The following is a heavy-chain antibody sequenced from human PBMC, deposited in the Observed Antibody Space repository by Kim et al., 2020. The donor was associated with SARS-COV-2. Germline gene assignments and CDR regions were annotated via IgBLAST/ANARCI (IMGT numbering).Heavy chain of an antibody. J-gene: IGHJ4*02. V-gene: IGHV3-20*04. CDR1: GFTFDDYG. D-gene: IGHD4-17*01. CDR2: INWNGGST. CDR3: ARGNGDYTIDY. Sequence: GGSLRLSCAASGFTFDDYGMSWVRQAPGKGLEWVSGINWNGGSTGYADSVKGRFTISRYNAKNSLYLQMNSLRAEDTALYYCARGNGDYTIDYWGQGTLVTVSS.